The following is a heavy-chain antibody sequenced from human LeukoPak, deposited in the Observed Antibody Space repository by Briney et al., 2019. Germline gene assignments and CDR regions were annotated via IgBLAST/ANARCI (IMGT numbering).Heavy chain of an antibody. CDR3: ARGAWNTMVRGAYYFDY. J-gene: IGHJ4*02. D-gene: IGHD3-10*01. Sequence: SVKVSCKASGGTFSSYAISWVRQAPGQGLKWMGRIIPILGIANYAQKFQGRVTITADKSTGTAYMELSSLRSEDTAVYYCARGAWNTMVRGAYYFDYWGQGTLVTVSS. V-gene: IGHV1-69*04. CDR2: IIPILGIA. CDR1: GGTFSSYA.